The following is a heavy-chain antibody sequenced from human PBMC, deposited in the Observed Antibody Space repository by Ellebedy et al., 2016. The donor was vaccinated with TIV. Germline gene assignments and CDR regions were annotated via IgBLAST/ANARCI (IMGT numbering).Heavy chain of an antibody. V-gene: IGHV3-30*18. J-gene: IGHJ6*03. CDR2: ISYDGSTK. CDR3: AKDVRVDSYYMDV. CDR1: GFTFVYA. Sequence: GGSLRLXXAASGFTFVYAMHWVRQAPGKGLEWVAVISYDGSTKNYAESVRGRFTISRDYSKSTLYLHMNSLRSEDTAVYYCAKDVRVDSYYMDVWGKGTTVTVSS.